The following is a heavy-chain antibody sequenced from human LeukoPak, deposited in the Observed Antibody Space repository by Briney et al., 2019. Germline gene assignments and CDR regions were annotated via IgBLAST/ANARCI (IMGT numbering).Heavy chain of an antibody. V-gene: IGHV4-61*01. J-gene: IGHJ3*02. CDR3: ARDHDYGDYSAFDI. Sequence: SETLSLTCTVSGGSVSSGSYYWSWIRQPPGKGLEWIGYIYYSGSTNYNPSVKSRVTISVDTSKNQFSLKLSSVTAADTAVYYCARDHDYGDYSAFDIWGQGTTVTVSS. CDR2: IYYSGST. D-gene: IGHD4-17*01. CDR1: GGSVSSGSYY.